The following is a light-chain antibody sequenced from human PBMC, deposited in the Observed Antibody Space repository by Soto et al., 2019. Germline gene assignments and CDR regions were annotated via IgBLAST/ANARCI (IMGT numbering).Light chain of an antibody. Sequence: QSALTQPASVSGSPGQSITISCTGTTSDIGGYNYVSWYQHHPGKAPKLIIYDVTRRPSGVSPRFSGSTSGTSASLAITGLQAEDEGDYYCQSYDSTLSARYVFGTGTKVTVL. CDR3: QSYDSTLSARYV. V-gene: IGLV2-14*01. CDR2: DVT. CDR1: TSDIGGYNY. J-gene: IGLJ1*01.